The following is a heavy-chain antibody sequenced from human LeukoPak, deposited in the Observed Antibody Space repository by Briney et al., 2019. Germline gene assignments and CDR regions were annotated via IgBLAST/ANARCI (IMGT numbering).Heavy chain of an antibody. CDR1: GYTFTSYA. V-gene: IGHV7-4-1*02. D-gene: IGHD3-22*01. CDR3: ARGPPDYYDSSGYYFFDY. CDR2: INTNTGNP. J-gene: IGHJ4*02. Sequence: GASVKVSCKASGYTFTSYAINWVRQAPGQGLEWMGWINTNTGNPTYAQGFTGRFVFSLDTSVSTAYLQISSLKAEDTAVYYCARGPPDYYDSSGYYFFDYWGQGTLVTVSS.